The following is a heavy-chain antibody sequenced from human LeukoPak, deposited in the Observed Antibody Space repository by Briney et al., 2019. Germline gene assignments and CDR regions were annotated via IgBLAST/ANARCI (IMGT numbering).Heavy chain of an antibody. J-gene: IGHJ4*02. CDR1: GFTVSSSN. V-gene: IGHV3-53*01. CDR3: ARDLRVGGSGELGY. CDR2: IYSGGTT. Sequence: GGSLRLSCAASGFTVSSSNMNWVRQAPGKGLEWVSVIYSGGTTYYADSVKGRFTISRENSKNTLYLQMNSLRAEDTAVYYCARDLRVGGSGELGYWGQGTLVTVSS. D-gene: IGHD3-10*01.